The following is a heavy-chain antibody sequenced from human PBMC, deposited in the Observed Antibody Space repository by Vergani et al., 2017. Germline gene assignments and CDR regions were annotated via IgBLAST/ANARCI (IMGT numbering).Heavy chain of an antibody. V-gene: IGHV4-39*07. Sequence: QLQLQESGPGLVKPSETLSLTCTVSGGSISSSSYYWGWIRQPPGKGLEWIGSIYYSGSTYYNPSLKSRVTISVDTSKNQFSLKLRSVTAADTAVYYCARGYYDSSGYYPTDYWGQGTLVTVSS. CDR3: ARGYYDSSGYYPTDY. CDR1: GGSISSSSYY. D-gene: IGHD3-22*01. CDR2: IYYSGST. J-gene: IGHJ4*02.